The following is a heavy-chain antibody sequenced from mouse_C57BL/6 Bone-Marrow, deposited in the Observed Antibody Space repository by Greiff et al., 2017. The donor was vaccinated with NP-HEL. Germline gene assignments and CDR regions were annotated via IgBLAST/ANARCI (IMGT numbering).Heavy chain of an antibody. V-gene: IGHV10-1*01. CDR1: GFSFNTYA. J-gene: IGHJ2*01. Sequence: EADGGLVQPKGSLKLSCAASGFSFNTYAMNWVRQAPGKGLEWVARIRSKSNNYATYYADSVKDRFTISRDDSESMLYLQMNNLKTEDTAMYYCVRHDVYDGGGYSDYWGQGTTLTVSS. CDR3: VRHDVYDGGGYSDY. CDR2: IRSKSNNYAT. D-gene: IGHD2-2*01.